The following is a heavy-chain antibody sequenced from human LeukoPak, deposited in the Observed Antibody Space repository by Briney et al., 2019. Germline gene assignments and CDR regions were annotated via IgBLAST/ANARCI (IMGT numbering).Heavy chain of an antibody. Sequence: SVKVSCKASGFTFTSSAMQWVRQARGQRLEWIGWIVVGSGNTNYAQKFQGRVTITADKSTSTAYMELSSLRSEDTAVYYCARGGYVDAFDIWGQGTMVTVSS. D-gene: IGHD2-2*01. V-gene: IGHV1-58*02. CDR1: GFTFTSSA. CDR2: IVVGSGNT. J-gene: IGHJ3*02. CDR3: ARGGYVDAFDI.